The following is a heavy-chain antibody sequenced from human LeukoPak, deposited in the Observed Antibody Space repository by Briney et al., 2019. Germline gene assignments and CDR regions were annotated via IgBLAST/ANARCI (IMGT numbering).Heavy chain of an antibody. CDR3: ARGSGYPAYYFDY. CDR2: IYHSGST. V-gene: IGHV4-30-2*01. D-gene: IGHD5-18*01. Sequence: SETLSLTCAVSGGSISSGGYSWSWIRQPPGKGLEWIRYIYHSGSTYYNPSLKSRVTISVDRSKNQFSLKLSSVTAADTAVYYCARGSGYPAYYFDYWGQGTLVTVSS. CDR1: GGSISSGGYS. J-gene: IGHJ4*02.